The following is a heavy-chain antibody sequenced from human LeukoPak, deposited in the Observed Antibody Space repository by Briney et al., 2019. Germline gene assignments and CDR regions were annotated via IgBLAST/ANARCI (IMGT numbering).Heavy chain of an antibody. D-gene: IGHD6-13*01. CDR1: GGTFSSYA. J-gene: IGHJ4*02. CDR3: ARDARTGYSSSWYYFDY. Sequence: ASVKVSCKASGGTFSSYAISWVRQAPGQGLEWMGWISAYNGNTNYAQKLQGRVTMTTDTSTSTAHMELRSLRSDDTAVYYCARDARTGYSSSWYYFDYWGQGTLVTVSS. V-gene: IGHV1-18*01. CDR2: ISAYNGNT.